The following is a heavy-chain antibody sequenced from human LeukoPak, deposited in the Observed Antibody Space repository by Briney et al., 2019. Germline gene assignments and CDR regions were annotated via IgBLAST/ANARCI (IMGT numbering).Heavy chain of an antibody. CDR1: GFTFDDFG. Sequence: PGGSLRLSCAASGFTFDDFGMHWVRQGPGKGLEWVSGISWNSGTIGYADSVKGRFTISRDNAKNSLYLQMNSLRAEDTAVYYCAKDWTHCSSTSCYFGLGLGLSELDYWGQGTLVTVSS. CDR3: AKDWTHCSSTSCYFGLGLGLSELDY. CDR2: ISWNSGTI. J-gene: IGHJ4*02. D-gene: IGHD2-2*01. V-gene: IGHV3-9*01.